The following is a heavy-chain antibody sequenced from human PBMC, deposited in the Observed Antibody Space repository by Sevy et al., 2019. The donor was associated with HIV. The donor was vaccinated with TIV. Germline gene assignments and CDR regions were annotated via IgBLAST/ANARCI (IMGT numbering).Heavy chain of an antibody. D-gene: IGHD5-12*01. CDR1: GYTFTSYG. CDR3: ARGRVIVATASDAFDI. CDR2: ISAYNGNT. Sequence: ASVKVSCKASGYTFTSYGISWVRQAPGQGLEWMGWISAYNGNTNYAQTLQGRVTMTTDTSTSTAYMELRSLRSDDTAVYYCARGRVIVATASDAFDIWGQGTMVTVSS. J-gene: IGHJ3*02. V-gene: IGHV1-18*01.